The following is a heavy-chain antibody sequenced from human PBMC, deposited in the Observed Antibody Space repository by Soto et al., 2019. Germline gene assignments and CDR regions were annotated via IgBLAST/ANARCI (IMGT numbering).Heavy chain of an antibody. CDR3: ARDQRAHSSSWYYPRNYYYYGMDV. J-gene: IGHJ6*02. Sequence: PGGSLRLSCAASGFTFSSYWMSWVRQAPGKGLEWVANIKQDGSEKYYVDSVKGRFTISRDNAKNSLYLQMNSLRAEDTAVYYCARDQRAHSSSWYYPRNYYYYGMDVWGQGTTVTVSS. D-gene: IGHD6-13*01. CDR2: IKQDGSEK. V-gene: IGHV3-7*01. CDR1: GFTFSSYW.